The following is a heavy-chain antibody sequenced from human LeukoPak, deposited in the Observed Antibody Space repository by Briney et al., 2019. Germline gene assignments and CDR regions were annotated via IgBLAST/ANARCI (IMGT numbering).Heavy chain of an antibody. CDR3: AAPRTNSGFVDY. CDR2: IYYSGST. CDR1: GGSVNSGVYY. V-gene: IGHV4-61*08. Sequence: PSETLSLTCTVSGGSVNSGVYYWSWIRQPPGKGLEYIGYIYYSGSTNYNPSLKSRVTISVGTSKNQFSLKLSSVTAADTAVYYCAAPRTNSGFVDYWGQGTLVTVSS. J-gene: IGHJ4*02. D-gene: IGHD2-8*01.